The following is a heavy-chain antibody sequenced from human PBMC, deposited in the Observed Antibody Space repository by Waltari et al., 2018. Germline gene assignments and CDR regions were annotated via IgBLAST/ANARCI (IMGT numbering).Heavy chain of an antibody. D-gene: IGHD3-22*01. CDR1: GFTFSSYW. V-gene: IGHV3-7*01. J-gene: IGHJ3*02. CDR3: ARPYDSSGYDAFDI. Sequence: EVQLVESGGGLVQPGGSLRLSCAASGFTFSSYWMSWVRQAPGKGLEWVAKIKQDGSEKYYVDSVKGRFTISRDNAKNSLYLQMNSLRAEDTAVYYCARPYDSSGYDAFDIWGQGTMVTVSS. CDR2: IKQDGSEK.